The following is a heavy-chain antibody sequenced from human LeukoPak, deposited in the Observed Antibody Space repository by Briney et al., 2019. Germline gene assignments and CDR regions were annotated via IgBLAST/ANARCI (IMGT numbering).Heavy chain of an antibody. CDR1: GFTFSSYA. Sequence: GGSLRLSCAASGFTFSSYAMSWVRQAPGKGLEWVSAISGSGGSTYYADSVKGRFTISRDNAKNSLYLQMNSLRAEDTAVYYCARQYNWNSPFDPWGQGTLVTVSS. V-gene: IGHV3-23*01. J-gene: IGHJ5*02. CDR2: ISGSGGST. D-gene: IGHD1-7*01. CDR3: ARQYNWNSPFDP.